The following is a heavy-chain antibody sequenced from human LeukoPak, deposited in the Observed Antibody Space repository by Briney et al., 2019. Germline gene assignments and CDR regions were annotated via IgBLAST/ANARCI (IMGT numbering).Heavy chain of an antibody. V-gene: IGHV1-18*01. CDR2: ISAYNGNT. J-gene: IGHJ4*02. CDR3: ARAYCGDDCSFDY. D-gene: IGHD2-21*02. CDR1: GYTFTSYG. Sequence: RASVKVSCKASGYTFTSYGISWVRQAPGQGLEWMGWISAYNGNTNYAQNLQGRVTMTTDASTGTAYMELRSLRSDDTAVYYCARAYCGDDCSFDYWGQGTLVTVSS.